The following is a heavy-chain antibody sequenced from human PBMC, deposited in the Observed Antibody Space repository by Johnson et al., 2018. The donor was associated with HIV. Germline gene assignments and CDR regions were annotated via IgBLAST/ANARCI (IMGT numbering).Heavy chain of an antibody. D-gene: IGHD1-1*01. Sequence: VQLVESGGGVVQPGRSLRLSCAASGFTFSNYGMHWVRQAPGKGLEWVAVVSYDGSNKYYADSVKGQFTISRDNSKNTLYLQMNSLRAEDTAVYYCARVPGSRAGDAFDVWGTGTMVTVSS. V-gene: IGHV3-30*03. CDR2: VSYDGSNK. CDR1: GFTFSNYG. CDR3: ARVPGSRAGDAFDV. J-gene: IGHJ3*01.